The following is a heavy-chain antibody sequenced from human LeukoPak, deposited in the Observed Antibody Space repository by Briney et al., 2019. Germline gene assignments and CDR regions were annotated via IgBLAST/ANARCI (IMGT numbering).Heavy chain of an antibody. CDR2: ISYDGSKK. CDR3: AKLGYDSSGSPRLVDF. CDR1: GFIFRSYA. J-gene: IGHJ4*02. V-gene: IGHV3-30*18. Sequence: PGGSLRLSCEASGFIFRSYAMHWVRQAPGKGLQWVAFISYDGSKKYYADSVKGRFTISRDNSMNTLDLQMYSLRAEDTAVYYCAKLGYDSSGSPRLVDFWGQGTLVTVSS. D-gene: IGHD6-19*01.